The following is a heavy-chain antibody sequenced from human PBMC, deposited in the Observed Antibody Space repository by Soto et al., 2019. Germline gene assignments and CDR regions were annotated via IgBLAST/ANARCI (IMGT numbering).Heavy chain of an antibody. Sequence: QVQLVESGGGVVQPGRSLRLSCAASGFTFSHYAMHWVRQAPGKGLEWVALMSYDGSNEYYADSVKGRFTISRDNSKTTLYLQMNSLRAEDTAVYYCAKDGSNNFDYWGQGTLVTVSS. CDR1: GFTFSHYA. CDR2: MSYDGSNE. V-gene: IGHV3-30*18. CDR3: AKDGSNNFDY. J-gene: IGHJ4*02. D-gene: IGHD1-26*01.